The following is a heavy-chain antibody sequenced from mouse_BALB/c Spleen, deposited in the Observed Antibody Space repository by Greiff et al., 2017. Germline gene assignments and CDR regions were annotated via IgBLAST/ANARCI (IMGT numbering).Heavy chain of an antibody. V-gene: IGHV14-3*02. CDR3: ARGYYGNYPASY. CDR1: GFNIKDTY. Sequence: EVMLVESGAELVKPGASVKLSCTASGFNIKDTYMHWVKQRPEQGLEWIGRIDPANGNTKYDPKFQGKATITADTSSNTAYLQLSSLTSEDTAVYYCARGYYGNYPASYWGQGTLVTVSA. D-gene: IGHD2-1*01. CDR2: IDPANGNT. J-gene: IGHJ3*01.